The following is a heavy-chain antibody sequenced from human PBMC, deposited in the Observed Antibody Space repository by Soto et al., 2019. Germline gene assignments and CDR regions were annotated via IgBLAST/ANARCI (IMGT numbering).Heavy chain of an antibody. CDR3: VSGHTYGCY. CDR2: IKEDGSEK. CDR1: GFMFSSCW. J-gene: IGHJ4*02. Sequence: GGSLRLSCAASGFMFSSCWMTWVRQAPGKGPEWVTNIKEDGSEKYYVESVKGRFTISRDNAKNLLYLQMNSLRAEDTAVYYCVSGHTYGCYWGQGTLVTVSS. V-gene: IGHV3-7*05. D-gene: IGHD5-18*01.